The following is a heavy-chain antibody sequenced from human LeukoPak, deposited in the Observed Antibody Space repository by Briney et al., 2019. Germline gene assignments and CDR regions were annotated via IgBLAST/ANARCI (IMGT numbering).Heavy chain of an antibody. CDR3: TTHSGGY. V-gene: IGHV3-66*01. D-gene: IGHD4-23*01. J-gene: IGHJ4*02. CDR2: IYTGGGT. Sequence: PGGSLILSCAASGVSVTSNYMTWVRQAPGKGLEWVSVIYTGGGTYYADSVKGRFTISRDNSKNTLYLQMNSLRVEDAAVYYCTTHSGGYWGQGTLVTVSS. CDR1: GVSVTSNY.